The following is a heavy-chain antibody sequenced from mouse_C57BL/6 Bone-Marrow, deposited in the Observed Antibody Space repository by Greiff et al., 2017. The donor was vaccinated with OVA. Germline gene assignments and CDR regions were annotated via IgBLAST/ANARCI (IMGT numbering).Heavy chain of an antibody. CDR3: ARRGGKGEYYAMDY. Sequence: QVQLQQPGAELVKPGASVKMSCKASGYTFTSYWITWVQQRPGQGLEWIGDIYPGSGSTNYNEKFKSNATLTVDTSSSTAYMQLSSLTSEDSAVYYCARRGGKGEYYAMDYWGQGTSVTVSS. V-gene: IGHV1-55*01. D-gene: IGHD1-1*02. J-gene: IGHJ4*01. CDR2: IYPGSGST. CDR1: GYTFTSYW.